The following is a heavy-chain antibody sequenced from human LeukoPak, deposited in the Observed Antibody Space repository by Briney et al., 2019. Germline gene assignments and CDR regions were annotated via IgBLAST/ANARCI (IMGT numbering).Heavy chain of an antibody. J-gene: IGHJ4*02. Sequence: SETLSLTCAVYGGSFSGYYWSWIRQPPGKGLEWIGEINHSGSTNYNPSLKSRVTISVDTSKNQFSLKLSSVTAADTAVYYCARRPVNSSGLFDYWGQGTLVTVSS. CDR2: INHSGST. CDR1: GGSFSGYY. CDR3: ARRPVNSSGLFDY. V-gene: IGHV4-34*01. D-gene: IGHD6-19*01.